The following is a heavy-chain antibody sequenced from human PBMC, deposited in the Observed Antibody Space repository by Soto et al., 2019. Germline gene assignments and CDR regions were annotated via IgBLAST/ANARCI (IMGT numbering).Heavy chain of an antibody. CDR3: AREGPRNQYDSSGFGY. J-gene: IGHJ4*02. V-gene: IGHV3-66*01. Sequence: SAWSLRLSCTPSLFTVSSNYMTWVRQNPFKGLEWVSVIYSGGTTYYADSVKGRFTISRDNSKNTLNLQMNSLRAEDTAVYYCAREGPRNQYDSSGFGYWGQGTLVTVSS. CDR1: LFTVSSNY. CDR2: IYSGGTT. D-gene: IGHD3-22*01.